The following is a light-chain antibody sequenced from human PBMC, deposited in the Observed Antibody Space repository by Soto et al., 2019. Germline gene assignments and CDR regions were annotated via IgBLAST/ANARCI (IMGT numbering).Light chain of an antibody. V-gene: IGLV2-14*01. CDR1: SSDVGGYNY. CDR3: SSCTSSSPLFYV. CDR2: DVS. Sequence: QSALTQPASVSGSPGQSITISCTGTSSDVGGYNYVSWYQQHPGKAPKLMIYDVSNRPSGVSNRFSGSKSGNTASLTISGLQAEDEADYYCSSCTSSSPLFYVFGTGTKVTVL. J-gene: IGLJ1*01.